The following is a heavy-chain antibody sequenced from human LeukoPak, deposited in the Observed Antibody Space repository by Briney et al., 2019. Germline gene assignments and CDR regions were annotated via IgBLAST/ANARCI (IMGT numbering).Heavy chain of an antibody. J-gene: IGHJ3*02. D-gene: IGHD3-10*01. CDR3: AKDHYLAGI. CDR2: VSGSGGNT. V-gene: IGHV3-23*01. CDR1: GFTFSDYY. Sequence: GGSLRLSCAAPGFTFSDYYMSWIRQAPGKGLEWVSVVSGSGGNTYHADPVEGRFTISRDNSKNTLYLQMNSLRAEDTAVYYCAKDHYLAGIWGQGTMVTVSS.